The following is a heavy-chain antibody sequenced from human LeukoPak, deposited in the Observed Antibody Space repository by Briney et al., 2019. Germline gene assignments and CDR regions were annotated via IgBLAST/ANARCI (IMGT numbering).Heavy chain of an antibody. D-gene: IGHD5-24*01. CDR3: AKPYNMDPGAFDI. Sequence: GGSLRLSCAASGFTFDDYTMHWLRQAPGKGLEWVSLISWDGGSTYYADSVKGRFTISRDNSKNSLYLQMNSLRTEDTALYYCAKPYNMDPGAFDIWGQGTMVTVSS. J-gene: IGHJ3*02. V-gene: IGHV3-43*01. CDR2: ISWDGGST. CDR1: GFTFDDYT.